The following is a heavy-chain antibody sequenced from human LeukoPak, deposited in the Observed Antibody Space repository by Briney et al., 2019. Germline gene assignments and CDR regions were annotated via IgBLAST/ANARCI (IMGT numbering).Heavy chain of an antibody. CDR2: IQYDGSNK. V-gene: IGHV3-30*02. Sequence: GGSLRLSCAASGFTFSSYAMHWVRQAPGKGLEWVAFIQYDGSNKVYGDSVKGRFTISRDNSKNTLYLQMNSLRPEDTGVYYCAKDVVGQQWLENYWGQGTLVTVSS. D-gene: IGHD6-19*01. CDR3: AKDVVGQQWLENY. CDR1: GFTFSSYA. J-gene: IGHJ4*02.